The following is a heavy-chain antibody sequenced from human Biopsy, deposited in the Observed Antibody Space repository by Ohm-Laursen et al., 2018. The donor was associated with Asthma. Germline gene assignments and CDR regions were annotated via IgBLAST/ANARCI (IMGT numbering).Heavy chain of an antibody. CDR3: ARTYYDFLTGQVKDAFAM. Sequence: VSSVKVSCKASGYTFINYAIHWVRQAPGQRLEWMGWINAGNGNTKYSQKFQGRVTISRDTSASTAYMDLSSLRSEDTAVYYCARTYYDFLTGQVKDAFAMWGQGTMVTVSS. J-gene: IGHJ3*02. D-gene: IGHD3-9*01. CDR1: GYTFINYA. V-gene: IGHV1-3*01. CDR2: INAGNGNT.